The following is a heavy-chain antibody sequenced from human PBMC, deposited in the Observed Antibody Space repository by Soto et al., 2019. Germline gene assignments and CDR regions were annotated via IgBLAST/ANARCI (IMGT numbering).Heavy chain of an antibody. CDR3: AREAFGVQASWFDP. V-gene: IGHV1-18*01. J-gene: IGHJ5*02. CDR2: VSASNGKT. Sequence: QIQLVQSGSEVRMPGASVKVSCKASGYIFTTYSITWVRQAPGQGLEWMGWVSASNGKTNYAQKFEDRVTMTTDTSTTTAYMELRSLRSDDTALYYCAREAFGVQASWFDPWGQGTLVTVSS. CDR1: GYIFTTYS. D-gene: IGHD3-10*01.